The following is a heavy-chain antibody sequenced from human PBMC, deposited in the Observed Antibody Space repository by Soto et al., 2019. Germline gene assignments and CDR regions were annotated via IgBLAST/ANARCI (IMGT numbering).Heavy chain of an antibody. CDR1: GYTFTSYG. CDR2: ISAYNGNT. CDR3: ARGFHGVTPMVRGVRWGNWFDP. Sequence: QVQLVQSGAEVKKPGASVKVSCKASGYTFTSYGISWVRQAPGQGLEWMGWISAYNGNTNYAQKLQGRVTMTTDTATSTAYMELRSVRSDDTAVYYCARGFHGVTPMVRGVRWGNWFDPWGQGTLVTVSS. V-gene: IGHV1-18*01. J-gene: IGHJ5*02. D-gene: IGHD3-10*01.